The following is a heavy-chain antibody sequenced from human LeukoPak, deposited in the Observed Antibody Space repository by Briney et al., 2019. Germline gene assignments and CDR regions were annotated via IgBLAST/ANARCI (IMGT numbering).Heavy chain of an antibody. D-gene: IGHD6-13*01. V-gene: IGHV3-30*04. Sequence: RSLRLSCAASGFTFSSYAMHWVRQPPAKGLAWVAVRSYDGRNKYYADSVKGRFTISRDNSKNTLYLQMNSLRAEDTAVYYCARGSGSSSWPMGLYYYYGMDVWGQGTTVTVSS. CDR2: RSYDGRNK. J-gene: IGHJ6*02. CDR3: ARGSGSSSWPMGLYYYYGMDV. CDR1: GFTFSSYA.